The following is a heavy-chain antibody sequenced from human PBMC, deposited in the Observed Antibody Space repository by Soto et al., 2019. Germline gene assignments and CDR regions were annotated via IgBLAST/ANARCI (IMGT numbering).Heavy chain of an antibody. V-gene: IGHV4-59*08. CDR2: MYNSGSA. CDR3: ARHGAIYSNSWYDFDY. CDR1: GGSLSSYY. D-gene: IGHD5-18*01. J-gene: IGHJ4*02. Sequence: ETLSLTCTVSGGSLSSYYWSWIRQPPGKGLEWVGYMYNSGSANYNPSLKSRVTISVDMSQNQFSLKLTSVTAADTAVYYCARHGAIYSNSWYDFDYWGQGTLVTVSS.